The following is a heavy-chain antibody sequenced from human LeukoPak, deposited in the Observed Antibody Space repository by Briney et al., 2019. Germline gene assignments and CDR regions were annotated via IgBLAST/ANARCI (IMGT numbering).Heavy chain of an antibody. CDR2: FDPEDGGT. D-gene: IGHD2-21*01. CDR3: ATRHIVVVPKGASWYFDL. CDR1: GYTLTELS. V-gene: IGHV1-24*01. Sequence: ASVKVSCKVSGYTLTELSMHWVRQAPGKGLEWMGGFDPEDGGTIYAQKFQGRVTMTEGTSTDTAYMELSSLRSEDTAVYYCATRHIVVVPKGASWYFDLWGRGTLVTVSS. J-gene: IGHJ2*01.